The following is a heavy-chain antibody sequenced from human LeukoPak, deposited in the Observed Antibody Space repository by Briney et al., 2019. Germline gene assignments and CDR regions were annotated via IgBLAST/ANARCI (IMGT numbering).Heavy chain of an antibody. CDR3: AKDPHDDVGYGDFHYFDY. V-gene: IGHV3-23*01. CDR2: ISGSGGST. J-gene: IGHJ4*02. CDR1: GFTFNIYG. D-gene: IGHD4-17*01. Sequence: GGSLRLSCAASGFTFNIYGMNWVRQAPGKGLEWVSAISGSGGSTYYADSVKGRFTISRDNSKNTLYLQMNSLRAEDTAVYYCAKDPHDDVGYGDFHYFDYWGQGTLVTVSS.